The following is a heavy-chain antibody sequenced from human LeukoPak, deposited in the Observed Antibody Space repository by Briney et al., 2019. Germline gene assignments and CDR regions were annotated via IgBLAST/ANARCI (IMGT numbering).Heavy chain of an antibody. Sequence: AASVKVSCKASGGTFSSYAISWVRQAPGQGLEWMGGIIPIFGTANYAQKFQGRVTITTDESTSTAYMELSSLRSEDTAVYYCARDSYSSGWNYYYYYMDVWGKGTTVTVSS. D-gene: IGHD6-19*01. V-gene: IGHV1-69*05. CDR2: IIPIFGTA. CDR3: ARDSYSSGWNYYYYYMDV. CDR1: GGTFSSYA. J-gene: IGHJ6*03.